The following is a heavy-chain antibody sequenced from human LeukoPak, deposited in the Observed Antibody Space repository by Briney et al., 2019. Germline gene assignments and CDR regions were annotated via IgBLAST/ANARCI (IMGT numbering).Heavy chain of an antibody. D-gene: IGHD1-7*01. Sequence: ASVKVSCKASGYIFSNYGISWVRQAPAQGREWMGWINAKNGDTNYIQKFRGRVTMTTDTSTSTAYMELWSLRSDDTAVYYCARDVPGTTPFDYWGQGTLVTVSS. V-gene: IGHV1-18*01. CDR1: GYIFSNYG. J-gene: IGHJ4*02. CDR3: ARDVPGTTPFDY. CDR2: INAKNGDT.